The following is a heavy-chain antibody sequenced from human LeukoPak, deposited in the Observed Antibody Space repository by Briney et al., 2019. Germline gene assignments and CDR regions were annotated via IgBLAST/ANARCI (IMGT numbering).Heavy chain of an antibody. V-gene: IGHV4-59*08. CDR3: ARLGTAMATGAFDI. D-gene: IGHD5-18*01. CDR1: GGSISSYY. CDR2: IYYSGST. J-gene: IGHJ3*02. Sequence: PETLSLTCTVSGGSISSYYWSWIRQPPGKGLEWIGYIYYSGSTNYNPSLKSRVTISVDTSKNQFSLKLSSVTAADTAVYYCARLGTAMATGAFDIWGQGTMVTVSS.